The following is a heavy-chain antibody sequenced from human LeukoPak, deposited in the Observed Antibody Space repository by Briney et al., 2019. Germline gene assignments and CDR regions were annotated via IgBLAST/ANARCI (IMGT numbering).Heavy chain of an antibody. CDR2: ISPNGGTK. CDR3: SKLAVASADS. V-gene: IGHV3-48*03. D-gene: IGHD6-19*01. Sequence: GGSLRLSCAASGFSFSDYEMNWVRQSPAKGLEWVSNISPNGGTKYYAGSVKGRFTISRDNAKNSLYLQMNSLRAEDTGVYFCSKLAVASADSWGQGTLVTVSS. J-gene: IGHJ4*02. CDR1: GFSFSDYE.